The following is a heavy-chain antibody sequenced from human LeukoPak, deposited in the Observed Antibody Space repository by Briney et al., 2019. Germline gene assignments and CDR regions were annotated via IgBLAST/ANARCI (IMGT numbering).Heavy chain of an antibody. Sequence: SETLSLTCTVSGGSISSYYWSWIRQPPGKGLEWIGYIYYSGSTNYNPSLKSRVTISVDTSKNQFSLKLSSVTAADTAVYYCARGDYYDSSVMDVWGKGTTVTVSS. CDR2: IYYSGST. V-gene: IGHV4-59*01. CDR3: ARGDYYDSSVMDV. J-gene: IGHJ6*04. CDR1: GGSISSYY. D-gene: IGHD3-22*01.